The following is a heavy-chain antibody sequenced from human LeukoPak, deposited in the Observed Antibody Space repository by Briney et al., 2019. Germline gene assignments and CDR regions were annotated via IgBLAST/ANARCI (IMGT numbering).Heavy chain of an antibody. V-gene: IGHV3-73*01. J-gene: IGHJ3*02. CDR1: GFTFSGSA. Sequence: GGSLRLSCAASGFTFSGSAMHWVRQASGKGLEWVGRIRSKANSYATAYAASVKGRFTISRDDSKNTAYLQMNSLKTEDTAVYYCTRHSGDRRFSRDGYKYAFDIWGQGTMVTVSS. CDR2: IRSKANSYAT. CDR3: TRHSGDRRFSRDGYKYAFDI. D-gene: IGHD5-24*01.